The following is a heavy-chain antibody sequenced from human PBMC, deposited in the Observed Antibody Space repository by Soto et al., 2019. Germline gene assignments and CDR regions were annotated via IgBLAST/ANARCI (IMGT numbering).Heavy chain of an antibody. CDR2: IYYSGST. V-gene: IGHV4-59*08. CDR1: GGSISSYY. Sequence: SETLSLTCTVSGGSISSYYWSWIRQPPGKGLEWIGYIYYSGSTNYNPSLKSRVTISLDTSKNQFSLKMNSVTAADTAVYYCARLAATVAFDIRGHGTMVTVSS. CDR3: ARLAATVAFDI. D-gene: IGHD1-26*01. J-gene: IGHJ3*02.